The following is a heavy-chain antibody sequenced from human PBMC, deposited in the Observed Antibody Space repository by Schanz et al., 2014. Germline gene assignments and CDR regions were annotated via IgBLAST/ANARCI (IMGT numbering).Heavy chain of an antibody. D-gene: IGHD6-19*01. CDR1: GASMDNYY. J-gene: IGHJ4*02. V-gene: IGHV4-59*01. Sequence: QVQLQESGPGLVRPSETLSLTCTVSGASMDNYYWSWIRQPPGKGLEWIGYIYYSGSTTYNPSLKSRVTISVDTSKKQFSLNLSSVTAADTAVYYCARDSHRRVAVPGYWGQGTLVTVSS. CDR3: ARDSHRRVAVPGY. CDR2: IYYSGST.